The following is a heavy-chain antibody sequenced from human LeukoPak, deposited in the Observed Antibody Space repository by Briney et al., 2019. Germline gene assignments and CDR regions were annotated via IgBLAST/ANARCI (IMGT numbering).Heavy chain of an antibody. CDR3: SRSAYYDGSGNYYDY. CDR2: RSYDGSNK. V-gene: IGHV3-30-3*01. CDR1: GFTFSSYA. D-gene: IGHD3-22*01. Sequence: GGSLRLSCAASGFTFSSYAVHWVRQAPGKGLEWVAVRSYDGSNKYYADSVKGRFTISRDNSKNTLYLQMNSLRAEDTAVYYCSRSAYYDGSGNYYDYWGQGTLVTVSS. J-gene: IGHJ4*02.